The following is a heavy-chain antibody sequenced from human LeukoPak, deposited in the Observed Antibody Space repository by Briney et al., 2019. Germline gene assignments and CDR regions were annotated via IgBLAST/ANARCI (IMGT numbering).Heavy chain of an antibody. CDR1: GYSFTTYW. J-gene: IGHJ4*02. CDR3: ARHAKAYGSSCDY. V-gene: IGHV5-10-1*01. CDR2: IDPSDSYT. D-gene: IGHD6-13*01. Sequence: GESLKISCKGSGYSFTTYWISWVRQLPGKGLEWMGRIDPSDSYTNYSPSFQGHVTISADKSFSTAYLQWTSLKASDTAMYYCARHAKAYGSSCDYWGQGTLVTVSS.